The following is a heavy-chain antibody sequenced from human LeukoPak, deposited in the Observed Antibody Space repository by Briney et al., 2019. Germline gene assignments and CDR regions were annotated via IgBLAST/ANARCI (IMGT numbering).Heavy chain of an antibody. V-gene: IGHV4-39*01. CDR2: IYYSGST. Sequence: SETLSPTCTVSGGSISSSSYYWGWIRQPPGKGLEWIGSIYYSGSTYYNPSLKSRVTISVDTSKNQFSLKLSSVTAADTAVYYCARGRRGWLQRPFDYWGQGTLVTVSS. CDR3: ARGRRGWLQRPFDY. CDR1: GGSISSSSYY. J-gene: IGHJ4*02. D-gene: IGHD5-24*01.